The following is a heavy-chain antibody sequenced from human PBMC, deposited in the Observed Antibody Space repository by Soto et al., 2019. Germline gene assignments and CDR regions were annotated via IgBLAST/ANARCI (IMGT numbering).Heavy chain of an antibody. Sequence: EVQLVESGGGLVKPGGSLRLSCAASGFTFSNAWMNWVRQAPGKGLEWVGRIKSRTDGGTIDYAAPVQGRFTISRDDSKHTLYLQMNSLKTEDTAVYYCTTYPNSGYATWGQGTLVTVSS. V-gene: IGHV3-15*07. D-gene: IGHD5-12*01. CDR1: GFTFSNAW. J-gene: IGHJ5*02. CDR3: TTYPNSGYAT. CDR2: IKSRTDGGTI.